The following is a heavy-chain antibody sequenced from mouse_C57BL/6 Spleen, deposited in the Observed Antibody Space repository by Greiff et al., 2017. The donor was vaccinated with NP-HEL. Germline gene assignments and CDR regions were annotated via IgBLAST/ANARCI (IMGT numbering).Heavy chain of an antibody. Sequence: VQLQQSGPELVKPGASVKISCKASGYTFTDYYMNWVKQSHGKSLEWIGDINPNNGGTSYNQKFKGKATLTVDKSSSTAYMELRSLTSEDSAVYYCARSTNAMDYWGQGTSVTVSS. V-gene: IGHV1-26*01. CDR2: INPNNGGT. CDR3: ARSTNAMDY. J-gene: IGHJ4*01. CDR1: GYTFTDYY.